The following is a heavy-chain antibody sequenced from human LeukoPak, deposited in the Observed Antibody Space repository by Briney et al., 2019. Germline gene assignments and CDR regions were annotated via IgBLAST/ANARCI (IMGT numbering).Heavy chain of an antibody. V-gene: IGHV4-4*07. Sequence: SETLSLTCTVSGGSISSYYWSWIRQPAGTALEWIGRIYTSGTITYNPSLKSRVTMSVDTSKNQFSLKLSSVTAADTAVYYCARLGLLMYYFDYWGQGTLVTVSS. CDR2: IYTSGTI. J-gene: IGHJ4*02. D-gene: IGHD2-8*01. CDR3: ARLGLLMYYFDY. CDR1: GGSISSYY.